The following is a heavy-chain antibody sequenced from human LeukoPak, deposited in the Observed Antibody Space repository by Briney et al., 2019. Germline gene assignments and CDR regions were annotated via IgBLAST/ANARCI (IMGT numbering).Heavy chain of an antibody. CDR2: IYSNGNT. V-gene: IGHV4-4*07. D-gene: IGHD3-10*01. Sequence: SETLSLTCNVSGDSISNYYWNWIRQPAGKGLEWIGRIYSNGNTNYNPSLTSRVTMSLDTSKNQVSLKVYSMTAADTAVYFCARAIWFGELNYYMDVWGKGTTVTISS. J-gene: IGHJ6*03. CDR3: ARAIWFGELNYYMDV. CDR1: GDSISNYY.